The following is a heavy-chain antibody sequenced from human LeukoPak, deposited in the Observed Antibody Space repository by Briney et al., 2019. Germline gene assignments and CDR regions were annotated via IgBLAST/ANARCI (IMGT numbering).Heavy chain of an antibody. CDR3: ARGIIGGHDFDY. V-gene: IGHV1-18*01. J-gene: IGHJ4*02. Sequence: ASVKVSCKASGYTFTSYGISWVRQAPGQGLEWMGWISAYNGNTNYAQKLQGRVTMTTDTSTSTAYVELSRLRSDDTAVYYCARGIIGGHDFDYWGQGTLVTVSS. CDR1: GYTFTSYG. CDR2: ISAYNGNT. D-gene: IGHD3-10*01.